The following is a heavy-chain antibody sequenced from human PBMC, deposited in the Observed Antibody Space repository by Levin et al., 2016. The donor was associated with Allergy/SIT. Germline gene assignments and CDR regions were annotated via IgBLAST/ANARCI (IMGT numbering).Heavy chain of an antibody. V-gene: IGHV1-69*04. CDR2: IIPILGIA. Sequence: WVRQAPGQGLEWMGRIIPILGIANYAQKFRGRVTITADKSTSTAYMELSSLRSEDTAVYYCARDDTVATGIDYWGQGTLVTVSS. CDR3: ARDDTVATGIDY. J-gene: IGHJ4*02. D-gene: IGHD5-12*01.